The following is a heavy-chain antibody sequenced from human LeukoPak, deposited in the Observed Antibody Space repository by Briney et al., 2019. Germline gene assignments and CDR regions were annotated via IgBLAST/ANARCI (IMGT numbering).Heavy chain of an antibody. V-gene: IGHV4-34*01. CDR2: INHSGST. J-gene: IGHJ4*02. CDR3: ARGGGSSWYVDY. Sequence: SETLSLTCAVYGGSFSDYYWSWIRQPPGKGLEWIGEINHSGSTDCSPSLKSRVTISVDTSKNQFSLKLSSVTAADTAVYYCARGGGSSWYVDYWGQGTLFTVSS. CDR1: GGSFSDYY. D-gene: IGHD6-13*01.